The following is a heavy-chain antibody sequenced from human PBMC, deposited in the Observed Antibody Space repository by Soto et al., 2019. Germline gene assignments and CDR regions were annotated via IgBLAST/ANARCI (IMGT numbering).Heavy chain of an antibody. CDR2: IWYDGSNK. V-gene: IGHV3-33*01. CDR1: GFTFSSYG. Sequence: GGSLRLSCAASGFTFSSYGMHWVRQAPGKGLEWVAVIWYDGSNKYYADSVKGRFTISRDNSKNTLYLQMNSLRAEDTAVYYCARDVVSSGYYLYGMDAWGQGTTVTVSS. D-gene: IGHD3-22*01. CDR3: ARDVVSSGYYLYGMDA. J-gene: IGHJ6*02.